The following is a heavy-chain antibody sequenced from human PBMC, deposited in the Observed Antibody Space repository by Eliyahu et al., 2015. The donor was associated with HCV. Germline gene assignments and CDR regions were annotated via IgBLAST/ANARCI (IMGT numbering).Heavy chain of an antibody. CDR2: IHYSGST. CDR3: TSGGGGIAVAGTGGWFDP. J-gene: IGHJ5*02. Sequence: QVQLQESGPGLVKPSETLSLTCTVSGXAISSYYWSWIRQPPGKGLEWIGYIHYSGSTNYNPSLKSRVTISVDTSKNQFSLKLSSLTAADTAVYYCTSGGGGIAVAGTGGWFDPWGQGTLVTVSS. V-gene: IGHV4-59*01. CDR1: GXAISSYY. D-gene: IGHD6-19*01.